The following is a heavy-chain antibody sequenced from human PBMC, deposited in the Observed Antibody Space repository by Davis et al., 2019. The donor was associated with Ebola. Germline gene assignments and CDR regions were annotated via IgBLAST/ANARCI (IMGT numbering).Heavy chain of an antibody. D-gene: IGHD5-18*01. Sequence: GESLKISCAASGFTFSPYWMHWVRQAPGKGLEWVAVIWYDGSNKYYSDSVKGRFTISRDNSKNTLYLQMNSLRAEDTAVYYCARMNYGNSYGSIFSNYYYYYGMDVWGQGTTVTVSS. CDR3: ARMNYGNSYGSIFSNYYYYYGMDV. CDR2: IWYDGSNK. V-gene: IGHV3-33*08. J-gene: IGHJ6*02. CDR1: GFTFSPYW.